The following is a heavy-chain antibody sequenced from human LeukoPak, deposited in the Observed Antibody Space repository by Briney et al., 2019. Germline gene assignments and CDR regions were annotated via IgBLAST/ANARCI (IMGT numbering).Heavy chain of an antibody. V-gene: IGHV3-23*01. CDR1: GFTFSSYA. J-gene: IGHJ4*02. CDR3: AKGNTVVVIKYYFDY. D-gene: IGHD3-22*01. CDR2: ISGSGLSI. Sequence: QPGGSLRLSCAASGFTFSSYAMTWVRQAPGKGLEWISVISGSGLSIYYADSVKGRFTISRDNSKNTLYLQMNSLRAEDTAVYYCAKGNTVVVIKYYFDYWGQGTLVTVSS.